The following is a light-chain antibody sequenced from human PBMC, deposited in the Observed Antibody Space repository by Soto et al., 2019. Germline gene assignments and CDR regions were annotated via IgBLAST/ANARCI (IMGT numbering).Light chain of an antibody. CDR1: QSVSSN. CDR2: GAS. V-gene: IGKV3-15*01. Sequence: EIVMTQSPATLSISPEERATLSCRASQSVSSNLPWYQQKPGQAPRRLIYGASTRATGIPARFSGSGSGTEFTLTISSLQSEDFAVYYCQQYHHWPPGTFGQGTTVEIK. CDR3: QQYHHWPPGT. J-gene: IGKJ1*01.